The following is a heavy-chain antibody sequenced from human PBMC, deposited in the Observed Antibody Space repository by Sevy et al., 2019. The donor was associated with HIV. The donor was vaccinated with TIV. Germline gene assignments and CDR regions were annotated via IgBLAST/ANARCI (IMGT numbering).Heavy chain of an antibody. V-gene: IGHV3-23*01. CDR2: ISGSGGTT. CDR3: AEDSEIQPYYYFDY. J-gene: IGHJ4*02. CDR1: GFIFSSSA. Sequence: GGSLRLSCAASGFIFSSSAMSWVRETPGKGLEWVSSISGSGGTTMYTDSVKGRFTISRDNSQNTLYLQINSLRAEDTAVYYCAEDSEIQPYYYFDYWGQGTPVTVSS. D-gene: IGHD3-10*01.